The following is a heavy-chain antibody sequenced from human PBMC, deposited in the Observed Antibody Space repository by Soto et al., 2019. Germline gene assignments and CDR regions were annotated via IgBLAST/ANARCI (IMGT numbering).Heavy chain of an antibody. Sequence: PSETLSLTCAVYGGSFSGYYWSWIRQPPGKGLEWIGEINHSGSTNYNPSLKSRVTISVDTSKNQFSLKLSSVTAADTAVYYCAREQSYYGSGSYYYFDDWGQGTLVTVSS. V-gene: IGHV4-34*01. CDR1: GGSFSGYY. CDR3: AREQSYYGSGSYYYFDD. CDR2: INHSGST. D-gene: IGHD3-10*01. J-gene: IGHJ4*02.